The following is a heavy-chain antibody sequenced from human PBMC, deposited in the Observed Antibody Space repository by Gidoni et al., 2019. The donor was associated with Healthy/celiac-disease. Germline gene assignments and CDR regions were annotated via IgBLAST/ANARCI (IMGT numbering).Heavy chain of an antibody. CDR2: IYYSGST. CDR3: ARESWLYSGSSGDY. Sequence: QLQLQASGPGLVKPSETLSLTCTVSGGSISSSSYYWGWIRQPPGKGMEWIGSIYYSGSTYYNPSLKSRVTISVDTSKNQCSLKLSSVTAADTAVYYCARESWLYSGSSGDYWGQGTLVTVSS. CDR1: GGSISSSSYY. V-gene: IGHV4-39*07. J-gene: IGHJ4*02. D-gene: IGHD1-26*01.